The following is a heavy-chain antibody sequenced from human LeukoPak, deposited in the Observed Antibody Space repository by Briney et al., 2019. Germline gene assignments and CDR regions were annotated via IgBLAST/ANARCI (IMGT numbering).Heavy chain of an antibody. V-gene: IGHV4-39*01. D-gene: IGHD1-7*01. CDR2: IHHTGTT. Sequence: SETLSLTCAVSGGSISTDMNYWGWIRQAPGKTLQWLGSIHHTGTTFYDPSLKSRVTTSISTSKSQFSLNLSSVTAADTAVYYCARHGTVDEADWNSEDWYFHIWGRGTLVTVSS. CDR1: GGSISTDMNY. CDR3: ARHGTVDEADWNSEDWYFHI. J-gene: IGHJ2*01.